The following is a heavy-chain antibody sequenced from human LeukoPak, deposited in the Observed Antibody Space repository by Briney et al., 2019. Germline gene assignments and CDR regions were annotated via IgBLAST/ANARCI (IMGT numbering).Heavy chain of an antibody. J-gene: IGHJ6*02. CDR3: VRDGNRGYDMDV. V-gene: IGHV3-48*01. CDR2: INVVNGAI. Sequence: GGSLRLSCATSGFTLRYYQMNWVRQAPGKGLEWVSYINVVNGAIYYADSVKGRFTISGDIATNSVYLQMNSLRAEDTALYYCVRDGNRGYDMDVWGQGTAVTVAS. CDR1: GFTLRYYQ. D-gene: IGHD3-10*01.